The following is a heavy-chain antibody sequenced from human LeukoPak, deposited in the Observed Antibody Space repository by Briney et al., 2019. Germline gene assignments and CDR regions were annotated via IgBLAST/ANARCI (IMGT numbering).Heavy chain of an antibody. CDR2: IYHSGST. CDR3: ARGPETLMGAFDI. V-gene: IGHV4-38-2*01. D-gene: IGHD1-14*01. J-gene: IGHJ3*02. Sequence: PSETLSLTCAVSGYSISSGYYWGWIRQPLGKGLEWIGSIYHSGSTYYNPSLKSRVTISVNTSKNQFSLKLSSVTAADTAVYYCARGPETLMGAFDIWGQGTMVTVSS. CDR1: GYSISSGYY.